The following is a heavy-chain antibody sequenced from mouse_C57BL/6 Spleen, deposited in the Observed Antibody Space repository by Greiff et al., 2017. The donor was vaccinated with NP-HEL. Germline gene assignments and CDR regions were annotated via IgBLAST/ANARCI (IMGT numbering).Heavy chain of an antibody. CDR3: ANYYGSSYPWFAY. CDR2: IDPSDSYT. CDR1: GYTFTSYW. D-gene: IGHD1-1*01. J-gene: IGHJ3*01. Sequence: QVQLQQPGAELVRPGTSVTLSCKASGYTFTSYWMHWVKPRPGQGLEWIGVIDPSDSYTNYNQKFKGKATLTVDTSSSTAYMQLSSLTSEDSAVYYCANYYGSSYPWFAYWGQGTLVTVSA. V-gene: IGHV1-59*01.